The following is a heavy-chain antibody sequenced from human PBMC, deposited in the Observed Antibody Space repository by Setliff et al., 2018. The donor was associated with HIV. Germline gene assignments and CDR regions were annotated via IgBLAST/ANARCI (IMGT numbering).Heavy chain of an antibody. CDR3: ARRTLQDSTITTSNWFDS. V-gene: IGHV4-4*09. CDR1: GFTFSSYA. D-gene: IGHD3-10*01. J-gene: IGHJ5*01. Sequence: PSETLSLSCAASGFTFSSYAMTWIRQAPGKGLEWIGYVYSSGETNYNPSLKNRVTMSTDTSKNQFSLNLYSATAADTAVYFCARRTLQDSTITTSNWFDSWGQGTLVTVSS. CDR2: VYSSGET.